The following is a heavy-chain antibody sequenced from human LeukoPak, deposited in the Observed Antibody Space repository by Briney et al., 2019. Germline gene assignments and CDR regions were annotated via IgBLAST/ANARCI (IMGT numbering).Heavy chain of an antibody. V-gene: IGHV1-18*01. CDR3: ARDLVGRGDPLLDV. J-gene: IGHJ6*04. CDR1: GYTFTSYG. D-gene: IGHD4-17*01. Sequence: ASVKVSCKASGYTFTSYGISWVRQAPGQGLERMGWISAYNGNTNYAQKLQGRVTMTTDTSTSTAYMELRSLRSDDTAVYYCARDLVGRGDPLLDVWGKGTTVTVSS. CDR2: ISAYNGNT.